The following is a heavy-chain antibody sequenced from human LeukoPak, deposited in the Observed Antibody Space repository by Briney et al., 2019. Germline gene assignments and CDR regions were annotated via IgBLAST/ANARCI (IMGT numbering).Heavy chain of an antibody. CDR1: GFTFSSYW. V-gene: IGHV3-74*01. J-gene: IGHJ4*02. CDR2: INSDESTT. D-gene: IGHD3-9*01. Sequence: PGGSLRLSCAASGFTFSSYWMHWVRQAPGKGLVWVSRINSDESTTSYADSVKGRFTISRDNSKNTLYLQMNSLRAEDTAVYYCARERTYYDILTGYYSVGLDYWGQGTLVTVSS. CDR3: ARERTYYDILTGYYSVGLDY.